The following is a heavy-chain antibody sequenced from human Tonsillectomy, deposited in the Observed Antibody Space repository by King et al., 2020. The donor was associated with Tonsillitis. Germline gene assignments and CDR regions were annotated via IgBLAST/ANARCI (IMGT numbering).Heavy chain of an antibody. D-gene: IGHD1-26*01. CDR2: IRSKAYGGTT. CDR1: GFTFGDYT. Sequence: VQLVESGGGLVQPGRSLRLSCTASGFTFGDYTMSWVRQAPGKGLEWVGFIRSKAYGGTTEYAASVKGRFTISRDDSKSIAYLQMNSLKNEDTAGYYCTRGDSWELPFDYWGQGTLVTVSS. CDR3: TRGDSWELPFDY. V-gene: IGHV3-49*04. J-gene: IGHJ4*02.